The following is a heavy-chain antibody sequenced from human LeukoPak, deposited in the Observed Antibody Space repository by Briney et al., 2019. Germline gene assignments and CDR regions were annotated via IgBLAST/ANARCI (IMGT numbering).Heavy chain of an antibody. CDR3: ARHYYDSSGYYRPY. Sequence: SETLSLTCTVSGGSISSSSYYWGWIRQPPGKGLEWIGSIYYSGSTYYNPSLKSRVTISVDTSKNQFSLKLSSVTAADTAVYYCARHYYDSSGYYRPYWGQGTPVTVSS. CDR2: IYYSGST. CDR1: GGSISSSSYY. D-gene: IGHD3-22*01. J-gene: IGHJ4*02. V-gene: IGHV4-39*01.